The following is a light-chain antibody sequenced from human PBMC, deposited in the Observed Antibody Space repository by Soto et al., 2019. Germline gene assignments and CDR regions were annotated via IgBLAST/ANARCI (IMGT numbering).Light chain of an antibody. CDR3: QQYNKWPPRT. CDR2: DAS. Sequence: EIVMTQSPATLSVSPGERATLSCRASQSISTNLAWYQQKPGQAPRLVIYDASSRATGIPARFSGSGSGTEFTLTISSLQSEDFAVYYCQQYNKWPPRTFGQGTKVEIK. CDR1: QSISTN. V-gene: IGKV3-15*01. J-gene: IGKJ1*01.